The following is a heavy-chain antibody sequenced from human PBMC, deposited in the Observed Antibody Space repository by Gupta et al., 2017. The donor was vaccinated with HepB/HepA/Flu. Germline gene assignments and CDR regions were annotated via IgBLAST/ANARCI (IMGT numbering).Heavy chain of an antibody. CDR1: GFTFSSYG. CDR3: AKDIYVCFRGNNCGGDWYYYYGMDV. Sequence: QVQLVESGGGVVQPGRSLRLSCAASGFTFSSYGMHWVRQAPGKGLEWVAVISYDGSNKYYADSVKGRFTISRDNSKNTLYLQMNSLRAEDTAVYYCAKDIYVCFRGNNCGGDWYYYYGMDVWGQGTTVTVSS. CDR2: ISYDGSNK. V-gene: IGHV3-30*18. D-gene: IGHD2-21*02. J-gene: IGHJ6*02.